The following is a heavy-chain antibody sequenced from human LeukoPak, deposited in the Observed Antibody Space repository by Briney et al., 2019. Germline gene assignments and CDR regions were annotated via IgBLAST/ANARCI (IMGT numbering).Heavy chain of an antibody. D-gene: IGHD1-7*01. J-gene: IGHJ4*02. CDR2: IIPIFGTA. CDR3: ARRTGTTEGFDY. Sequence: SVKVSCKASGGTFSSYAISWVRQAPGQGLEWMGGIIPIFGTANYAQKFQGRVTITADESTSTAYMELSSLRSEDTAVYYCARRTGTTEGFDYWGQGTLVTVSS. V-gene: IGHV1-69*13. CDR1: GGTFSSYA.